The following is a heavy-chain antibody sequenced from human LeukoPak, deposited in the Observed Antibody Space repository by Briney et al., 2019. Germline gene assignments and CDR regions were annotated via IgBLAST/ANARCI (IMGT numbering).Heavy chain of an antibody. CDR2: ISGSGGST. CDR3: AKVMGSSSGWYTRVGPHYFDY. V-gene: IGHV3-23*01. Sequence: GGSLRLSCAASGFTFSSYAMSWVRQAPGKGLGWVSAISGSGGSTYYADSVKGRFTISRDNSKNTLYLQMNSLRAEDTAVYYCAKVMGSSSGWYTRVGPHYFDYWGQGTLVTVSS. D-gene: IGHD6-19*01. CDR1: GFTFSSYA. J-gene: IGHJ4*02.